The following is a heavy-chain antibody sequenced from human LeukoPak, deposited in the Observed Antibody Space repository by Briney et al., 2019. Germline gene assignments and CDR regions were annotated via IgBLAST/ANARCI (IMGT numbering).Heavy chain of an antibody. D-gene: IGHD3-22*01. CDR1: GFTFSSYE. CDR2: ISSSGSTI. Sequence: GGSLRLSCAVSGFTFSSYEMNWVRQAPGKGLEWVSYISSSGSTIYYADSVKGRFTISRDNAKNSLYLQMNSLRAEDTALYYCARATHYYESSGYDYWGQGTLVTVSS. V-gene: IGHV3-48*03. J-gene: IGHJ4*02. CDR3: ARATHYYESSGYDY.